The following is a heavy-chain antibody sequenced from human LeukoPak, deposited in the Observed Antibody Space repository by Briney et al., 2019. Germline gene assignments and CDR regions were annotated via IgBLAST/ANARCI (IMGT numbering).Heavy chain of an antibody. CDR3: AKGGYGDYEDY. Sequence: GRSLRLSCAASGFTFSSYGMHWVRQAPGKGLEWVAVISYDGGNKYYADSVKGRFTISRDNSKNTLYLQMNSLRAEDTAVYYCAKGGYGDYEDYWGQGTLVTVSS. CDR2: ISYDGGNK. D-gene: IGHD4-17*01. J-gene: IGHJ4*02. CDR1: GFTFSSYG. V-gene: IGHV3-30*18.